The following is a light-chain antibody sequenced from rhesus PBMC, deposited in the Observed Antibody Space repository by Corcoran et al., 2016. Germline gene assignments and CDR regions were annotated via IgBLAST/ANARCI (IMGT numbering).Light chain of an antibody. CDR3: LQYSSSPWT. V-gene: IGKV1-22*01. J-gene: IGKJ1*01. Sequence: DIQMTQSPSSLSASVGDKVTITCRSSQGISSWVAWYTQKPGKAPKLLIYKASSLQSGVPSRVSGRGSGTDFTLTISSLQPEDFATYYCLQYSSSPWTFGQGTKVEIK. CDR2: KAS. CDR1: QGISSW.